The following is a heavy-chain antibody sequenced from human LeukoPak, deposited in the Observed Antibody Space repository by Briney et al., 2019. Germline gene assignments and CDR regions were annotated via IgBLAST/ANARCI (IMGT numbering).Heavy chain of an antibody. CDR1: GFTLSAYW. CDR3: AKSDYFDP. Sequence: GGSLRLSCTASGFTLSAYWMSWVRQAPGKGLVWVARSKYDGTTTTYANSVKGRFTISRDNPKNTLYLQMNSLRADDTAVYYCAKSDYFDPWGQGTVVTVSS. D-gene: IGHD4/OR15-4a*01. J-gene: IGHJ5*02. V-gene: IGHV3-74*03. CDR2: SKYDGTTT.